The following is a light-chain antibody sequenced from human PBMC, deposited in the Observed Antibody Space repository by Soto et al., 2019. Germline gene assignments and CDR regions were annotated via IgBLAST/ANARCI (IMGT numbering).Light chain of an antibody. CDR1: QSISSW. V-gene: IGKV1-5*01. CDR3: QKYNRYVCT. Sequence: DIQMTQSPSTLSASVGDRVTITCRASQSISSWLAWYQQKPGKAPKLLIYDASSLESGVPSRLSGSGSGTEFTLTISSLQPDDFATYHRQKYNRYVCTFRYGTQV. J-gene: IGKJ1*01. CDR2: DAS.